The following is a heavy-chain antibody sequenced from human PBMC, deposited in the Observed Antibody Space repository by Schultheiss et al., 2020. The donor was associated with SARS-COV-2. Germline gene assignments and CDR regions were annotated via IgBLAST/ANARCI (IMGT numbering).Heavy chain of an antibody. V-gene: IGHV4-59*08. J-gene: IGHJ4*02. CDR3: ARTGSSGVGDFDY. CDR2: IYYSGST. CDR1: GGSISSYY. Sequence: SETLSLTCTVSGGSISSYYWSWIRQPPGKGLEWIGYIYYSGSTNYNPSLKSRVTISVDTSKNQFSLKLSSVTAADTAVYCCARTGSSGVGDFDYWGQGTLVTVSS. D-gene: IGHD1-14*01.